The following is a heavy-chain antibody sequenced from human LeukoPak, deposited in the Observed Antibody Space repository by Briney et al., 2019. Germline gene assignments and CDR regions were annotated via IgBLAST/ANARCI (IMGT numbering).Heavy chain of an antibody. D-gene: IGHD2-15*01. J-gene: IGHJ3*02. CDR1: GFTFSSYS. V-gene: IGHV3-21*01. Sequence: PGGSLRLSCAASGFTFSSYSMNWVRQAPGKGLEWVSSISSSSSYIYYADSVKGRFTISRDNAKNSLYLQMNSLRAEDTAVYYCARKGGGRGAFDIRGQGTMVTVSS. CDR3: ARKGGGRGAFDI. CDR2: ISSSSSYI.